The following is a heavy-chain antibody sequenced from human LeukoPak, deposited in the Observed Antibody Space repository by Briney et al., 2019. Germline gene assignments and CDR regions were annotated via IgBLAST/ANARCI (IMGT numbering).Heavy chain of an antibody. CDR2: INHSGST. Sequence: SETLSLTCAVYGGSFSGYYWSWIRQPPGKGLEWIGEINHSGSTNYNPPLKSRVTISVDTSKNQFSLKLSSVTAADTAVYYCARGGYCSSTSCYTNGSWVVFFDYWGQGTLVTVSS. D-gene: IGHD2-2*02. CDR1: GGSFSGYY. J-gene: IGHJ4*02. CDR3: ARGGYCSSTSCYTNGSWVVFFDY. V-gene: IGHV4-34*01.